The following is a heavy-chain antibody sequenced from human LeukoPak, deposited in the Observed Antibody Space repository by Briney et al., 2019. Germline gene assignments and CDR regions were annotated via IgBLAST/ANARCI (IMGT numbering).Heavy chain of an antibody. J-gene: IGHJ6*03. Sequence: SETLSLTCNVVSGGSISSRSYYWGWIRQPPGKGLEWIGSIYYSGSTYYNPSLKSRVTISVDTSKNQFSLKLTSVTAADTAVYYCVRHYYRYYYMDVWGKGTTVTVSS. CDR3: VRHYYRYYYMDV. V-gene: IGHV4-39*01. CDR2: IYYSGST. CDR1: GGSISSRSYY.